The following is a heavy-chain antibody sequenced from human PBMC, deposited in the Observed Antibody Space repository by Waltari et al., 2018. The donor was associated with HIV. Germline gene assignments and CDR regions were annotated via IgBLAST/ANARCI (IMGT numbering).Heavy chain of an antibody. CDR2: ISWNSGTI. V-gene: IGHV3-9*01. CDR1: AFAFDAYA. D-gene: IGHD4-17*01. J-gene: IGHJ2*01. Sequence: EVQLVESGGGLVQPGRLLRLACAASAFAFDAYALHWPRQAPGKGLEWVSGISWNSGTIGYADSVKGRFTISRDNAKNSLYLQMNSLRAEDTALYYCAKDKRSGYGGNSVWYFDLWGRGTLVTVSS. CDR3: AKDKRSGYGGNSVWYFDL.